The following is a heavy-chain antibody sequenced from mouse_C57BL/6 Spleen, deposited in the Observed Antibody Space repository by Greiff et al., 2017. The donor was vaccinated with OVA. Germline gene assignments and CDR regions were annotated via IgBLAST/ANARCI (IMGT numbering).Heavy chain of an antibody. D-gene: IGHD1-1*01. J-gene: IGHJ2*01. CDR2: INPGSGGT. Sequence: QVQLQQSGAELVRPGTSVKVSCKASGYAFTNYLIEWVKQRPGQGLEWIGVINPGSGGTNYNEKFKGKATLTADKSSSTAYMQLSSLTSEDSAVYFCARLGYYSSSYEGVGDYWGQGTTLTVSS. V-gene: IGHV1-54*01. CDR3: ARLGYYSSSYEGVGDY. CDR1: GYAFTNYL.